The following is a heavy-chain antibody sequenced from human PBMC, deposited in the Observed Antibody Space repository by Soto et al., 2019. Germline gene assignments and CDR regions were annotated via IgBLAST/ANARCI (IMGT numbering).Heavy chain of an antibody. CDR2: IIPIFGTA. V-gene: IGHV1-69*01. D-gene: IGHD3-22*01. CDR1: GGTFSSYA. Sequence: QVQLVQSGAEVQKPGSSVKVSCKASGGTFSSYAISWVRQAPGQGLEWMGGIIPIFGTANYAQKFQGRVTITADESTSTAYMELSSLRSEDTAVYYCARRGPGYYDSSGYYDYWGQGTLVTVSS. CDR3: ARRGPGYYDSSGYYDY. J-gene: IGHJ4*02.